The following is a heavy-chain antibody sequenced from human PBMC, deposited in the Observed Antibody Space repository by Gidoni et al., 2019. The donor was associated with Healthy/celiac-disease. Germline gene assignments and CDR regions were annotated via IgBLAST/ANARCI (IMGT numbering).Heavy chain of an antibody. Sequence: EVQLVESGGGLIQPGGSLRLSCAASGFTVSSNYMSWVRQAPGKGLEWVSVIYSGGSTYYADSVKGRFTISRDNSKNTLYLQMNSLRAEDTAVYYCARVLPGRKGWLDYWGQGTLVTVSS. CDR1: GFTVSSNY. J-gene: IGHJ4*02. V-gene: IGHV3-53*01. D-gene: IGHD1-1*01. CDR2: IYSGGST. CDR3: ARVLPGRKGWLDY.